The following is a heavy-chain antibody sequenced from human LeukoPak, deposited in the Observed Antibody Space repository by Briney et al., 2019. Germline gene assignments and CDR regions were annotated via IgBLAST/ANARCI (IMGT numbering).Heavy chain of an antibody. D-gene: IGHD3-10*01. CDR2: INPNSGGT. J-gene: IGHJ6*03. CDR3: ARDSGRFGEEYYYYYYYMDV. Sequence: ASVKVSCKASGYTFTGYYMHWVRRAPGQGLEWMERINPNSGGTNYAQKFQGRVTMTRDTSISTAYMELSRLRSDDTAVYYCARDSGRFGEEYYYYYYYMDVWGKGTTVTVSS. V-gene: IGHV1-2*06. CDR1: GYTFTGYY.